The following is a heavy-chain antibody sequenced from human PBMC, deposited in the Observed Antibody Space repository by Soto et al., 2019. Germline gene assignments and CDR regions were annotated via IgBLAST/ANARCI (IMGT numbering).Heavy chain of an antibody. J-gene: IGHJ4*02. CDR3: AGTHDSLDY. V-gene: IGHV3-21*01. Sequence: EVQLVESGGGLVKPGRSLRLSCAGSGLTFSSYYMNWVRQAPGKGLEWVSSISSSGSNLYYTDSVKGRFTISRDNAENSLYLQMNSLKAEDTAVYYCAGTHDSLDYWGQGTLVTVSS. CDR1: GLTFSSYY. D-gene: IGHD3-22*01. CDR2: ISSSGSNL.